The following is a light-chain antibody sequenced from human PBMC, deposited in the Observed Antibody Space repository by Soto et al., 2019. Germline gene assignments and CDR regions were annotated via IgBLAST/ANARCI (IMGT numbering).Light chain of an antibody. CDR2: GAS. CDR1: QSIGTD. V-gene: IGKV1-39*01. J-gene: IGKJ1*01. CDR3: QQTYSTPWT. Sequence: DIQMTQSPSSLSASMGDRVSITCRASQSIGTDLNWYQQKPGKAPKLLIYGASTLQGGVPSRFSGSVSGTEFTLTISGLQPGDLATYFCQQTYSTPWTFGQGTKVDI.